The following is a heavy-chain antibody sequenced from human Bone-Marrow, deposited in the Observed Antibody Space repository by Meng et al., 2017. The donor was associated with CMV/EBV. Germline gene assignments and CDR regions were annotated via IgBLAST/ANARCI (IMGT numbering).Heavy chain of an antibody. V-gene: IGHV3-74*01. CDR3: ARDFFGGGWFDP. Sequence: GESLKISCAASGFTFSSYWMHWVRQAPGKGLVWVSRINSDGSSTSYADSVKGRFTISRDNAKNTLYLQMNSLRAEDTAVYYCARDFFGGGWFDPWGQGTLVTVSS. CDR2: INSDGSST. J-gene: IGHJ5*02. D-gene: IGHD3-10*01. CDR1: GFTFSSYW.